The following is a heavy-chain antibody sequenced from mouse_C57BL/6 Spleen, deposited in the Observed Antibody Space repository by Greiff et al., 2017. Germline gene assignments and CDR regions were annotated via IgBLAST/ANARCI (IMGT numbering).Heavy chain of an antibody. V-gene: IGHV5-17*01. J-gene: IGHJ4*01. CDR3: ARRDGSSSYYYAMYY. CDR2: ISSGSSTI. D-gene: IGHD1-1*01. CDR1: GFTFSDYG. Sequence: EVQVVESGGGLVKPGGSLKISCAASGFTFSDYGMHWVRQAPEKGLEWVAYISSGSSTIYYADTVKGRFTISRDNAKNTLYLQMTSLRSEDTAMYYCARRDGSSSYYYAMYYWGQGTSVTVSS.